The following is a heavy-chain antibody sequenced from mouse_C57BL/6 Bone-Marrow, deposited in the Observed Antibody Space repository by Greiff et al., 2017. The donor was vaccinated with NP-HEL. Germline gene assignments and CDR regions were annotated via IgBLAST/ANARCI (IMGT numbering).Heavy chain of an antibody. Sequence: EVKLMESGGGLVKPGGSLKLSCAASGFTFSDYGMHWVRQAPEKGLEWVAYISSGSSTIYYADTVKGRFTISRDNAKNTLFLQMTSLRSEDTAMYYCARPDSNWVDFDVWGTGTTVTVSS. V-gene: IGHV5-17*01. J-gene: IGHJ1*03. D-gene: IGHD2-5*01. CDR1: GFTFSDYG. CDR2: ISSGSSTI. CDR3: ARPDSNWVDFDV.